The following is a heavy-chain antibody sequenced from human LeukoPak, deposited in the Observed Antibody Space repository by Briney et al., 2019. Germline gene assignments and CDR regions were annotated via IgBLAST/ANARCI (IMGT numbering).Heavy chain of an antibody. Sequence: GGSLRLSCAASGFTVSSNCMHWVRQAPGKGLVWVSRINSDGSSTSYADSVKGRFTISGENAKNTLYLQMNSLRAEDTAVYYCAIDHWDRFDYWGQGTLVTVSS. J-gene: IGHJ4*02. V-gene: IGHV3-74*01. CDR3: AIDHWDRFDY. CDR1: GFTVSSNC. CDR2: INSDGSST. D-gene: IGHD1/OR15-1a*01.